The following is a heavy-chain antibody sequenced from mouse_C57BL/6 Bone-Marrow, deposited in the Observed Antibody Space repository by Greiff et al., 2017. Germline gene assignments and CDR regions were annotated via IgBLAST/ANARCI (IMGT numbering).Heavy chain of an antibody. CDR3: ARSNYRDARDY. CDR2: INPNNGGT. D-gene: IGHD2-5*01. CDR1: GYTFTDYY. V-gene: IGHV1-26*01. J-gene: IGHJ4*01. Sequence: EVQLQQSGPELVKPGASVKISCKASGYTFTDYYMSWVKQSNGKSLEWIGDINPNNGGTSYNQKFKGKATLTVDKSSSTAYMELRSLTSEDSAVYDCARSNYRDARDYWGQGTSLTVSS.